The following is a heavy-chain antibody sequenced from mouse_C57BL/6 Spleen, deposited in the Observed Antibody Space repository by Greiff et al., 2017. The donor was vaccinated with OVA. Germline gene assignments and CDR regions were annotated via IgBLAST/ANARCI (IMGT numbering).Heavy chain of an antibody. CDR2: IDPSDSET. V-gene: IGHV1-52*01. Sequence: QVHVKQPGAELVRPGSSVKLSCKASGYTFTSYWMHWVKQRPIQGLEWIGNIDPSDSETHYNQKFKDKATLTVDKSSSTAYMQLSSLTSEDSAVYYCARGTAQATSYFDYWGQGTTLTVSS. CDR1: GYTFTSYW. D-gene: IGHD3-2*02. J-gene: IGHJ2*01. CDR3: ARGTAQATSYFDY.